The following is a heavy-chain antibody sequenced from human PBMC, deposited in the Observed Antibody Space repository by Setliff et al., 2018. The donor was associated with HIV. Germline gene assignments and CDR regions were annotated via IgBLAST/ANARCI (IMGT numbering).Heavy chain of an antibody. CDR3: ARLGHTFGGPGY. Sequence: SETLSLTCTVSHDSISRDYYWSWIRQPAGKGLEWIGRIYTSGSTNYNPSLKSRVTISVDTSKNQFSLKLSSVTAADTAVYYCARLGHTFGGPGYWGQGTLVTVSS. V-gene: IGHV4-61*02. D-gene: IGHD3-16*01. J-gene: IGHJ4*02. CDR1: HDSISRDYY. CDR2: IYTSGST.